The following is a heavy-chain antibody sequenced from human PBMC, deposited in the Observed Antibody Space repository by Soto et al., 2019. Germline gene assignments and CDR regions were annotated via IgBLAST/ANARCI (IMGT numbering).Heavy chain of an antibody. CDR2: IYWDDDK. CDR3: ARVLLWFGEPIYFDY. V-gene: IGHV2-5*02. J-gene: IGHJ4*02. Sequence: QITLKESGPPLVKPTQTLTLTCTFSGFSLSTSGVGVGWIRQPPGKALEWLALIYWDDDKRYSPSLKSRLTITKDTSKNQVVLTMTNMDPVDTATYYCARVLLWFGEPIYFDYWGQGTLVTVSS. CDR1: GFSLSTSGVG. D-gene: IGHD3-10*01.